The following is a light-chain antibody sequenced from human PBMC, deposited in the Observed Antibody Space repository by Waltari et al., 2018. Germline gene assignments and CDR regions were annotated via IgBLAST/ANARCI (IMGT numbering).Light chain of an antibody. Sequence: QSVLTQPPSVSAAPGQRVTISCSVGNSNIGNNYVSWYRQFPGTAPKLLIYENTERPSGIPGRFSGSKSGTSATLDITGLQAGDEADYYCGTWDSSLSGAVFGGGTHLTVL. CDR2: ENT. CDR3: GTWDSSLSGAV. CDR1: NSNIGNNY. V-gene: IGLV1-51*02. J-gene: IGLJ7*01.